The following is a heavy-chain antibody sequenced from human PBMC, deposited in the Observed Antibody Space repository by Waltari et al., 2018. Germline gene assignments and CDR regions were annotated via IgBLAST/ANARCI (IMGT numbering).Heavy chain of an antibody. CDR1: EDTFSRYY. V-gene: IGHV1-46*01. J-gene: IGHJ4*02. Sequence: QVQLVQSGAEVKKPGASVKVSCKASEDTFSRYYIHWVRQAPGQGLEWMGRINPSGDTKSYAPKFQGRVTMTRDTSTNTLYMELSGLRSEDTAVYYCEREDYWGQGTLVTVSS. CDR3: EREDY. CDR2: INPSGDTK.